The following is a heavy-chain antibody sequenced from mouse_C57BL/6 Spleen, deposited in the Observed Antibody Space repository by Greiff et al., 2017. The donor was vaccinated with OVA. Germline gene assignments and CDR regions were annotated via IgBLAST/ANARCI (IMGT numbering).Heavy chain of an antibody. CDR3: ARNYDYDSLFAY. CDR1: GYSFTGYY. V-gene: IGHV1-42*01. Sequence: VQLQQSGPELVKPGASVKISCKASGYSFTGYYMNWVKQSPEKSLEWIGEINPSTGGTTYNQKFKAKATLTVDKSSSTAYMQLKSLTSEDSAVYYCARNYDYDSLFAYWGQGTLVTVSA. CDR2: INPSTGGT. J-gene: IGHJ3*01. D-gene: IGHD2-4*01.